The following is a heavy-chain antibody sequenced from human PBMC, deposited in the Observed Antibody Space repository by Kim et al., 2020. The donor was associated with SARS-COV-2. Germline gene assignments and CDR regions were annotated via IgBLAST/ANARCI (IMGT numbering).Heavy chain of an antibody. CDR2: IIPIFGTA. CDR1: GGTFSSYA. CDR3: ARGIYDYGDYGRDGDYYYYDMDV. J-gene: IGHJ6*03. Sequence: SVKVSCKASGGTFSSYAISWVRQAPGQGLEWMGGIIPIFGTANYAQKFQGRVTITADESTSTAYMELSSLRSENTAVYYCARGIYDYGDYGRDGDYYYYDMDVWGKGTTVTVSS. V-gene: IGHV1-69*13. D-gene: IGHD4-17*01.